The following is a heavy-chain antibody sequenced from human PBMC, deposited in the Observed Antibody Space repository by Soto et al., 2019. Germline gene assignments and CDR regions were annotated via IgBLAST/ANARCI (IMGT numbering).Heavy chain of an antibody. V-gene: IGHV4-59*12. J-gene: IGHJ4*02. CDR1: GGSISSYY. CDR2: IYYTGTT. Sequence: SETLSLTCTVSGGSISSYYWSWIRQPPGKGLEWIGYIYYTGTTNYNPSLKSRVTISVDTSKNQFSLKLTSVTTADTAVYYCARDKITGLFDYWGQGTLVTVSS. D-gene: IGHD2-8*02. CDR3: ARDKITGLFDY.